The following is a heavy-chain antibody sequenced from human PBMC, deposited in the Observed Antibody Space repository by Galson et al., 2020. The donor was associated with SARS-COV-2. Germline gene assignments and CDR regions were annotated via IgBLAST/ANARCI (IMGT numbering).Heavy chain of an antibody. V-gene: IGHV4-34*01. CDR3: ASGRLERLAYFDY. CDR2: INHSGST. CDR1: GGSFSGYY. J-gene: IGHJ4*02. D-gene: IGHD1-1*01. Sequence: SETLSLTCAVYGGSFSGYYWSWIRQPPGKGLEWIGEINHSGSTNYNPSLKSRVTISVDTSKNQFSLKLSSVTAADTAVYYCASGRLERLAYFDYWGQGTLVTVSS.